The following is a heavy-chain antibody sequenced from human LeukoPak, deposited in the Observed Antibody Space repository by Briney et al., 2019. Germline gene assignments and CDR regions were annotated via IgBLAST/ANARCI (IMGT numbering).Heavy chain of an antibody. Sequence: GGSLGLSCAASAFTFSSHYMAWVRQAPGRALEWVSAIPGDGRDTVYADSVKGRFTISRDNSRNTLHLQMNSLRAEDTAIYYCVKHYDSRGSIFDYWGQGTLVSVSS. CDR1: AFTFSSHY. CDR3: VKHYDSRGSIFDY. D-gene: IGHD3-22*01. J-gene: IGHJ4*02. CDR2: IPGDGRDT. V-gene: IGHV3-23*01.